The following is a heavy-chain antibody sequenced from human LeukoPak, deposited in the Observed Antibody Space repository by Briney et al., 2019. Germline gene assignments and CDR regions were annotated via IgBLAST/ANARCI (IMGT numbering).Heavy chain of an antibody. CDR2: INHSGST. CDR1: GVSFSGYY. D-gene: IGHD4-11*01. J-gene: IGHJ4*02. Sequence: PSETLSLTCAVYGVSFSGYYWSWIRQPPGKGLEWSGEINHSGSTNYNSSLKSRVTISVDKSKNQFSLKLSSVTAADTAVYYCARRTTVTIPFGYWGQGTLVTVSS. V-gene: IGHV4-34*01. CDR3: ARRTTVTIPFGY.